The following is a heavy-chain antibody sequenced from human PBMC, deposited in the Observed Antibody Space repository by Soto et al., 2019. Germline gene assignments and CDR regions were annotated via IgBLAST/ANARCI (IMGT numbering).Heavy chain of an antibody. D-gene: IGHD2-21*01. CDR2: PMRDGRS. CDR1: GFTLSTYS. J-gene: IGHJ4*02. Sequence: GGSLRLSCAVSGFTLSTYSLSWVRQAPGKGLEWLSAPMRDGRSHYADSVRGRFTVSRDNSKNTVYLQLNSLGDDDTAVYYCAKAVERCSSDCPGYFHYWGQGT. CDR3: AKAVERCSSDCPGYFHY. V-gene: IGHV3-23*01.